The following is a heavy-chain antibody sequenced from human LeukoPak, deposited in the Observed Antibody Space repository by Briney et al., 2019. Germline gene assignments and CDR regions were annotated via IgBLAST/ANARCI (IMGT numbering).Heavy chain of an antibody. D-gene: IGHD3-10*01. CDR3: ERDKFQHGSYYYYGMDV. CDR1: GLAFSSDW. Sequence: VGSLSLSCAASGLAFSSDWMSGGRQAPGGRLECVANIKQDGSEKYYVDSVKVRFTISRDDAKNSLCLQMNSLRAEDTDVFYCERDKFQHGSYYYYGMDVWGQGTKVTVSS. V-gene: IGHV3-7*01. J-gene: IGHJ6*02. CDR2: IKQDGSEK.